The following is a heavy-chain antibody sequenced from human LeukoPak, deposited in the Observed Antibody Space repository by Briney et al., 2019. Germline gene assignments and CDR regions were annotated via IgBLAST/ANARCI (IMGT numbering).Heavy chain of an antibody. CDR1: GGSISSGNYF. CDR3: ARGLIAVAGTNWFDP. V-gene: IGHV4-39*07. D-gene: IGHD6-19*01. J-gene: IGHJ5*02. CDR2: IHYSGST. Sequence: SETLSLTCTVSGGSISSGNYFWGWIRQSPGKGLEWIGNIHYSGSTYQNPSPKSRVTISIDTSKNQFSLKLSSVTAADTAVYYCARGLIAVAGTNWFDPWGQGTLVTVSS.